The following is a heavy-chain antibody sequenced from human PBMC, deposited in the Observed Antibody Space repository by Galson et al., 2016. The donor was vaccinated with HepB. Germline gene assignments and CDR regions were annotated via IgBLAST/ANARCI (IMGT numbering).Heavy chain of an antibody. V-gene: IGHV3-64D*06. CDR1: GFTFSSYS. Sequence: SLRLSCAASGFTFSSYSMRWVRQAPGKGLEYVSAISNNGTTYYADSVKGRFTISRDNSKNTLYLQMSSLRAEDTAVYFCAKTVVWSTSWSRNWFDPWGQGTLVTVSS. D-gene: IGHD6-13*01. CDR2: ISNNGTT. J-gene: IGHJ5*02. CDR3: AKTVVWSTSWSRNWFDP.